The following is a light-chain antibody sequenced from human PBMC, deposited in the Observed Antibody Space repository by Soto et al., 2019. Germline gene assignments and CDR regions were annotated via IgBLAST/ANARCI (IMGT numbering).Light chain of an antibody. J-gene: IGKJ2*01. CDR3: QQTHSVPYT. Sequence: DIQMTQSPSSLSASVGDRVTITCRASQSISSYLNWYKQKPGKAPNLLIYTTSNLQNGVPLRFSGSGSGTDFTLTISSLQPEDFAIYFCQQTHSVPYTFGQGTK. V-gene: IGKV1-39*01. CDR2: TTS. CDR1: QSISSY.